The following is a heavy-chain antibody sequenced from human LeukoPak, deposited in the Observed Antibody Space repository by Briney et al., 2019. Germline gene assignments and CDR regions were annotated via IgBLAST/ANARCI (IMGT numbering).Heavy chain of an antibody. D-gene: IGHD1-26*01. Sequence: GGSLRLSCAASGFTFDDYVLHWVRQAPGKGLEWLSLISVDGGSPYYADSLKGRSTISRDNSKNSLYLQMNSLRTEDTALYYCAEEAGGSYDFGSHFDYWGQGTLVTVSS. J-gene: IGHJ4*02. V-gene: IGHV3-43*02. CDR2: ISVDGGSP. CDR3: AEEAGGSYDFGSHFDY. CDR1: GFTFDDYV.